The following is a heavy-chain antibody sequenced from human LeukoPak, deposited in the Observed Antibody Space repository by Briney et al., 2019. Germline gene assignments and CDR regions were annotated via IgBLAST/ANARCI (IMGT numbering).Heavy chain of an antibody. J-gene: IGHJ4*02. V-gene: IGHV1-3*01. CDR2: INAGNGNT. CDR1: GYTFTSYA. D-gene: IGHD2-2*01. Sequence: ASVMVSCKASGYTFTSYAMHWVRQAPGQRLEWMGWINAGNGNTKYSQKFQGRVTITRDTSASTAYMELSSLRSEDTAVYYCARLPLACSSTSCPLLDYWGQGTLVTVSS. CDR3: ARLPLACSSTSCPLLDY.